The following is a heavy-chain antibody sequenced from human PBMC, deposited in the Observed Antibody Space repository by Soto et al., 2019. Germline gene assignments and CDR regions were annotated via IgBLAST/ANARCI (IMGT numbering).Heavy chain of an antibody. CDR3: SREPSHDYGDYDI. D-gene: IGHD4-17*01. CDR2: IYYSGST. CDR1: GGSISGGGYY. V-gene: IGHV4-31*03. Sequence: QVQLQESGPGLVKPSQTLSLTCTVSGGSISGGGYYWSWIRQHPGKGLEWIGYIYYSGSTYYNPSLKSRVTISVDTSKNQFSLKLSSVTAADTAVYYCSREPSHDYGDYDIRGQGTMVTVSS. J-gene: IGHJ3*02.